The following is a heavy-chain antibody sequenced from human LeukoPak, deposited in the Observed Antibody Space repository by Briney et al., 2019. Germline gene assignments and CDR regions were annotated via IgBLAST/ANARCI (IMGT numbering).Heavy chain of an antibody. CDR2: INWNGGNT. V-gene: IGHV3-20*04. Sequence: PGGSLRLSCGASGFTFDDYGMTWVRQAPGKGLEWVSGINWNGGNTRYADSVKGRFTISRDNAKNSLYLQMNSLRAEDTALYYCARTPYDSSGYPAWGQGTLVTVSS. CDR3: ARTPYDSSGYPA. J-gene: IGHJ5*02. D-gene: IGHD3-22*01. CDR1: GFTFDDYG.